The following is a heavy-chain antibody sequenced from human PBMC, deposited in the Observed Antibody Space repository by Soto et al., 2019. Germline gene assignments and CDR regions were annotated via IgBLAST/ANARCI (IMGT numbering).Heavy chain of an antibody. J-gene: IGHJ5*02. Sequence: GGSLRLSCAASGFTFSSYSMNWVRQAPGKGLEWVSYISSSSGTIYYADSVKGRFTISRDNAKNSLYLQMNSLSDEDTAVYFCARGLAARPSWFDPWGQGTLVTVSS. D-gene: IGHD6-6*01. CDR3: ARGLAARPSWFDP. V-gene: IGHV3-48*02. CDR1: GFTFSSYS. CDR2: ISSSSGTI.